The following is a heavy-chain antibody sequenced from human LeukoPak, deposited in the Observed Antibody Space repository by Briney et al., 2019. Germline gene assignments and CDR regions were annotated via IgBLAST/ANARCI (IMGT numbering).Heavy chain of an antibody. D-gene: IGHD6-25*01. Sequence: GESLKISCAAFPFNSNNYWMSWVRHAPGKGLEWVANINRDGSEITYVDSVKGRFTISRDNAKNSLYLQMNSLRAEDTAVYYCSEDPGFNSALWGRGTLVTVSS. J-gene: IGHJ4*02. CDR3: SEDPGFNSAL. V-gene: IGHV3-7*01. CDR1: PFNSNNYW. CDR2: INRDGSEI.